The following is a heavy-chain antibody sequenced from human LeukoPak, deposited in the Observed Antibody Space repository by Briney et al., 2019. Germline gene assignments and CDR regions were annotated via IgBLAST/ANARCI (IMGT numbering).Heavy chain of an antibody. Sequence: GGSLRLSCAASGFTFSSYAMSWVRQAPGKGLEWVSSISSSRSYIYYADSVKGRFTISRDNAKNSLYLQMNSLRAEDTAVYYCARARIEDYWGQGTLVTVSS. J-gene: IGHJ4*02. V-gene: IGHV3-21*01. CDR3: ARARIEDY. CDR1: GFTFSSYA. CDR2: ISSSRSYI. D-gene: IGHD2-15*01.